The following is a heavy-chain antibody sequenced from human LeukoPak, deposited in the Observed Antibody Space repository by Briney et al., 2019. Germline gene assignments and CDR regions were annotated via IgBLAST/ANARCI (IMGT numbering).Heavy chain of an antibody. Sequence: GGSLRLSCAASGFTFSSYWMHWVRQAPGKGPVWVSGTNTDGSSTMYADSVKGRFTIARDNAKNTLYLQMNSLRAEDTAVYYCYGANAEHWGQGTLVTVSS. CDR1: GFTFSSYW. V-gene: IGHV3-74*03. CDR2: TNTDGSST. D-gene: IGHD4-23*01. J-gene: IGHJ1*01. CDR3: YGANAEH.